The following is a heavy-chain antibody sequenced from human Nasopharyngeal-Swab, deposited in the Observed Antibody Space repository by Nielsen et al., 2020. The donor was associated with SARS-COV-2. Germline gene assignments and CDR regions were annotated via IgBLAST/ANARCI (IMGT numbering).Heavy chain of an antibody. CDR3: ARGPYTSGWYGPVFYGLDV. CDR1: GGNGDY. J-gene: IGHJ6*02. Sequence: ASVKVSCKASGGNGDYLHWLRQSPGQGLEWMGWINANSGGTTYAQKFQGRVAMTRDTSTSTVYIELSSLRSDDTAVYYCARGPYTSGWYGPVFYGLDVWGQGTTVTVSS. V-gene: IGHV1-2*02. D-gene: IGHD6-19*01. CDR2: INANSGGT.